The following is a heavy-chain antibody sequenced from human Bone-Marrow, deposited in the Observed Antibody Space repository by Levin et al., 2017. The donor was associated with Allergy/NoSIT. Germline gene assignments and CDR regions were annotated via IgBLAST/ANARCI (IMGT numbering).Heavy chain of an antibody. CDR3: AKARQCSGTECYIRPNGMDV. J-gene: IGHJ6*02. CDR2: ITGSSDST. Sequence: GGSLRLSCVASGFTFSTYAMTWVRQAPGMGLEWVSAITGSSDSTSYAASVEGRVTISRDNSKNTLYLQMNSLRAEDTAVYYCAKARQCSGTECYIRPNGMDVWGQGTTVTVSS. V-gene: IGHV3-23*01. CDR1: GFTFSTYA. D-gene: IGHD2-2*02.